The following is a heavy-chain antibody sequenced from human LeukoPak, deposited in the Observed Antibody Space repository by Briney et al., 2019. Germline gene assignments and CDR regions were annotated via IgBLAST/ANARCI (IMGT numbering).Heavy chain of an antibody. Sequence: GGSLRLSCAASGFTFSSYCMSWVRQAPGKGLEWVANIKQDGSEKYYVDSVKGRFTISRDNAKNSLYLQMNSLRAEDTAVYYCARENTVVVPAAITYYYNGMDVWGQGTTVTVSS. J-gene: IGHJ6*02. CDR1: GFTFSSYC. CDR3: ARENTVVVPAAITYYYNGMDV. CDR2: IKQDGSEK. D-gene: IGHD2-2*02. V-gene: IGHV3-7*01.